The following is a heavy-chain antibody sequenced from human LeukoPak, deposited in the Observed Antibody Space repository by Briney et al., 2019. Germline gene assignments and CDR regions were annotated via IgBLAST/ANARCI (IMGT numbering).Heavy chain of an antibody. CDR1: GYTFTSYD. CDR2: MNPNSGNT. D-gene: IGHD6-13*01. Sequence: ASVKVSCKASGYTFTSYDINWVRQATGQGLEWMGWMNPNSGNTGYAQKFQGRVTMTRNTSISTAYMELSNLRSEDTAVYYCARVHPRIAAADYWGQGTLVTVSS. V-gene: IGHV1-8*01. CDR3: ARVHPRIAAADY. J-gene: IGHJ4*02.